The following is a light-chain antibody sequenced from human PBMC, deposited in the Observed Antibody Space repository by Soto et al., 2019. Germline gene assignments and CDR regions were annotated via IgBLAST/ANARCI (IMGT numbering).Light chain of an antibody. CDR2: GAS. J-gene: IGKJ1*01. CDR3: QQYNNWPRT. Sequence: EIVMTQSPATLSVSPGERATLSCRASQSVGNNLAWYQQKPGQAPRLLIYGASSRASGIPTRFSGSWTGTEFTLSISSLQSEDFSVYYRQQYNNWPRTVGQGTKVEIK. V-gene: IGKV3-15*01. CDR1: QSVGNN.